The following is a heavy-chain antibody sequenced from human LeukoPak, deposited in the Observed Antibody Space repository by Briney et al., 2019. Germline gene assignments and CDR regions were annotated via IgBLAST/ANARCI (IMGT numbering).Heavy chain of an antibody. Sequence: PSQTLSLTCTVSGGSISSGDYYWSWIRQHPGKGLEWIGYINYSGSTYYNPSLKSRVTIAVDTSKNQFSLKLSSVTAADTAVYYCARGLDFDYWGQGTLVTVSS. V-gene: IGHV4-31*03. CDR2: INYSGST. J-gene: IGHJ4*02. CDR3: ARGLDFDY. CDR1: GGSISSGDYY.